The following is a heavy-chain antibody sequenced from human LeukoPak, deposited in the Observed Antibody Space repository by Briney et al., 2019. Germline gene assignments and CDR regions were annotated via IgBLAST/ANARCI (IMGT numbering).Heavy chain of an antibody. V-gene: IGHV4-59*12. CDR3: ASRIAAAGTGSYDFDY. J-gene: IGHJ4*02. Sequence: SETLSLTCTVSGGSISSYYWSWIRQPPGKGLEWIGYIYYSGSTNYNPSLKSRVTISVDKSKNQFSLKLSSVTAADTAVYYCASRIAAAGTGSYDFDYWGQGTLVTVSS. CDR2: IYYSGST. CDR1: GGSISSYY. D-gene: IGHD6-13*01.